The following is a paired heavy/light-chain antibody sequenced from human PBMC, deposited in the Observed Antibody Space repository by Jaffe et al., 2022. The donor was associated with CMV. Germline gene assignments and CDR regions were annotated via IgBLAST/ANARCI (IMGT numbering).Heavy chain of an antibody. CDR3: ARGGDTDANGMDV. CDR2: IKSSGGST. J-gene: IGHJ6*02. CDR1: GYTFTRYY. Sequence: QVQLVQSGAEVKKPGASVKVSCKASGYTFTRYYIHWVRQAPGQGLEWMGIIKSSGGSTSYAQKFQGRVTMTRDTSTSTVYMELSSLRSEDTAVYYCARGGDTDANGMDVWGQGTTVTVSS. V-gene: IGHV1-46*01. D-gene: IGHD5-18*01.
Light chain of an antibody. J-gene: IGKJ3*01. Sequence: EIVMTQSPATLSVSPGERATLSCRASQSVSSNLAWYQQKPGQAPRLLIYGASTRATGIPARFSGSGSGTEFTLTISSLQSEDFAVYYCQQYNNWPSFGPGTKVDIK. V-gene: IGKV3-15*01. CDR3: QQYNNWPS. CDR1: QSVSSN. CDR2: GAS.